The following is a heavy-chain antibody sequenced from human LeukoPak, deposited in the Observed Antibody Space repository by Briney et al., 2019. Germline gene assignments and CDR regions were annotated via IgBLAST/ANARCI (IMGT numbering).Heavy chain of an antibody. J-gene: IGHJ4*02. V-gene: IGHV1-58*01. CDR3: ARDRSASYSSSWYERDY. D-gene: IGHD6-13*01. CDR1: GFTFTSSA. Sequence: SVKVSCKASGFTFTSSAVQWVRQARGQRLEWIGWIVVGSGNTNYAQKFQERVTITRDMSTSTAYMELSSLRSEDTAVYYCARDRSASYSSSWYERDYWGQGTLVTVSS. CDR2: IVVGSGNT.